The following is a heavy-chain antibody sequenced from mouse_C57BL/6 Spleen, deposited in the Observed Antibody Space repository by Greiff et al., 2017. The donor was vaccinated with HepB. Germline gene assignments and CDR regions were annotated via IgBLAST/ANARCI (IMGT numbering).Heavy chain of an antibody. V-gene: IGHV1-9*01. CDR2: ILPGSGST. J-gene: IGHJ2*01. CDR3: ASVSTVDYFDY. Sequence: QVQLQQSGAELMKPGASVKLSCKASGYTFTGYWIEWVKQRPGHGLEWIGEILPGSGSTNYNEKFKGKATFTADTSSNTAYMQLSSLTTEDSANYSCASVSTVDYFDYWGQGTTLTVSS. D-gene: IGHD1-1*01. CDR1: GYTFTGYW.